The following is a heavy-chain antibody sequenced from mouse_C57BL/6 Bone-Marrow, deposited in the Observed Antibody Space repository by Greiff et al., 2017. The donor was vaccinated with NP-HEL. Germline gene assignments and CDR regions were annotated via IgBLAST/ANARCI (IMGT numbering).Heavy chain of an antibody. CDR3: ARITTVVHWYIDV. J-gene: IGHJ1*03. CDR2: ISSGSSTI. CDR1: GFTFSDYG. V-gene: IGHV5-17*01. D-gene: IGHD1-1*01. Sequence: EVQVVESGGGLVKPGGSLKLSCAASGFTFSDYGMHWVRQAPEQGLEWVAYISSGSSTIYYADTVKGRFTISRDNAKNTPFLQMTSLRSEDTAMYYCARITTVVHWYIDVWGTGTTVTVSS.